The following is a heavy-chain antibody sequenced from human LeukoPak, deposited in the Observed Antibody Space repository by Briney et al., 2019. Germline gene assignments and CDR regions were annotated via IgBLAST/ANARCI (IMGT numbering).Heavy chain of an antibody. CDR1: GFTFSSYW. CDR3: ARASILGYCSGGSCRTFDY. J-gene: IGHJ4*02. D-gene: IGHD2-15*01. CDR2: INIDGSST. Sequence: GGSLRLSCAASGFTFSSYWMHWVRQAPGKGLVWVSRINIDGSSTSYADSVKGRFTISRDNAKNTLYLQMNSLRAEDTAVYYCARASILGYCSGGSCRTFDYWGQGTLVTVSS. V-gene: IGHV3-74*01.